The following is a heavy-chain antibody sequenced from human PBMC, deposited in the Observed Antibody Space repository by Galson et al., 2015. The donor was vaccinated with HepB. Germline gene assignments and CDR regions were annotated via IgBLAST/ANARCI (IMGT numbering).Heavy chain of an antibody. D-gene: IGHD3-9*01. CDR3: ARERPSEVSASGYYPYYYYGMDV. CDR2: INTNTGNP. J-gene: IGHJ6*02. Sequence: SVKVSCKASEYTFTHYPVNWVRQAPGQGLEWMGWINTNTGNPTYAQAFTGRFVFSLDTADSTAYLQISSLRAEDTAVYYCARERPSEVSASGYYPYYYYGMDVWGQGTTVTVSS. CDR1: EYTFTHYP. V-gene: IGHV7-4-1*02.